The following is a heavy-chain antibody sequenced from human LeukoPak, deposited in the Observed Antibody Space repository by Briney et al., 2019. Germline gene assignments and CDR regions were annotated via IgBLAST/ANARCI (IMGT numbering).Heavy chain of an antibody. Sequence: SETLSLTCAVYGGSFSGYYWSWIRQTPGKGLEWIGEINHSGSTNYNPSLKSRVTISVDTSKNQFSLKLSSVTAADTAVYYCTRDHYAGTTSWGQGTLVTVSS. J-gene: IGHJ4*02. V-gene: IGHV4-34*01. CDR2: INHSGST. D-gene: IGHD1-7*01. CDR1: GGSFSGYY. CDR3: TRDHYAGTTS.